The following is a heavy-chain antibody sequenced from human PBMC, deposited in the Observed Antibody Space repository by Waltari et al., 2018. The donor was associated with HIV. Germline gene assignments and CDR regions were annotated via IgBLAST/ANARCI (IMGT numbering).Heavy chain of an antibody. D-gene: IGHD3-10*01. J-gene: IGHJ6*03. V-gene: IGHV3-30*01. CDR3: ARGVSMVRGVIAPDYYYYMDV. CDR2: LSYDGSNT. CDR1: GFSFSSHP. Sequence: QVQLVESGGGVVQPGRSLRLSCAVSGFSFSSHPMHWVRQAPGKGLEWVAVLSYDGSNTYYADSVKGRFTISRDNSKNTVYLQMNSLRPEDTAVYYCARGVSMVRGVIAPDYYYYMDVWGKGTTVTVSS.